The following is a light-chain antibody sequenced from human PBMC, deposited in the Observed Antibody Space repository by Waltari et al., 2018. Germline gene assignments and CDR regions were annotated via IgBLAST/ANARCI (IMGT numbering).Light chain of an antibody. V-gene: IGLV3-21*02. J-gene: IGLJ3*02. CDR3: QVWDINSDHIWV. CDR1: NIGSKS. CDR2: DDK. Sequence: SYVVTQPPSMSAAPGQTARITCGGRNIGSKSVHWYQQRPSQAPVLVDYDDKDRPAGIPERFSGSNSGNTATLTISRVEAGDEADYYCQVWDINSDHIWVCGGGTKLTVL.